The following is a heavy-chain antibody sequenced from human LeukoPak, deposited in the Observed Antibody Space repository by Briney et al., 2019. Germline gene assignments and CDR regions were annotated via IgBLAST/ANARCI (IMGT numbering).Heavy chain of an antibody. CDR2: IYYSGST. CDR1: GGSISSSSYY. CDR3: AGLAQWLVHAFDI. Sequence: ASETLSLTCTVSGGSISSSSYYWGWIRQPPGKGLEWIGSIYYSGSTYYNPSLKSRVTISVDTSKNQFSLKLSSVTAADTAVYYCAGLAQWLVHAFDIWGQGTMVTVSS. V-gene: IGHV4-39*07. J-gene: IGHJ3*02. D-gene: IGHD6-19*01.